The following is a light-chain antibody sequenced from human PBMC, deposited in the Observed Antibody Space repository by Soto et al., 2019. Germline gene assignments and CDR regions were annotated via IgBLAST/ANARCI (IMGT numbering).Light chain of an antibody. J-gene: IGLJ3*02. V-gene: IGLV2-8*01. CDR1: SSDVGAYNY. Sequence: QSALTQPPSASGSPGQSVTLSCTGTSSDVGAYNYVSWYQLHPGRAPKLTIYEVNKRPSGVPDRFSGSKSGNTASLTVSWLQAEDEADYYCCSYAGNNDLVFGGGTKLTVL. CDR2: EVN. CDR3: CSYAGNNDLV.